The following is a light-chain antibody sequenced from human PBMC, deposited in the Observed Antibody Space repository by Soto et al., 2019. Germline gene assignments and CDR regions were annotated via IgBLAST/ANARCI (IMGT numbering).Light chain of an antibody. CDR2: DVS. Sequence: QSALTQPASVSGSPGQSITISCTGTSSDVGSYNYVSWYQQHPGKAPKVMIYDVSDRPSGVSYRFSGSKSGNTASLTISGLQAADEVDYFCSSFTSSMTNVFGSGTKVTVL. J-gene: IGLJ1*01. CDR3: SSFTSSMTNV. CDR1: SSDVGSYNY. V-gene: IGLV2-14*01.